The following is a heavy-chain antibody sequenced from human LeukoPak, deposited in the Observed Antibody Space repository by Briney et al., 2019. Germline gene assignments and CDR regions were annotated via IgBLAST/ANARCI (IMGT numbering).Heavy chain of an antibody. CDR1: GGTFSSYA. Sequence: ASVKVSCKASGGTFSSYAISWVRQAPGQGLEWMGGTIPIFGTANYAQKFRGRVTITTDESTSTAYMELSSLRSEDTAVYYCARDSRLRGSRDGYNFDYWGQGTLVTVSS. V-gene: IGHV1-69*05. J-gene: IGHJ4*02. CDR3: ARDSRLRGSRDGYNFDY. CDR2: TIPIFGTA. D-gene: IGHD5-24*01.